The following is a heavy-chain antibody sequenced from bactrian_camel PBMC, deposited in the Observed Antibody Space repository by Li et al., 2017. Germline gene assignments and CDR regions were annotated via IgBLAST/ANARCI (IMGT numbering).Heavy chain of an antibody. Sequence: QVQLVESGGGSALAGGSVRLSCAASGYTYSSYCIGWFRQAPGKEREGVAAIDSDGSTSYADSVKGRFAISKDNAKNILYLQMNSLKPEDTAMYYCAAGIGASWCGSRIGTEYRYWGQGTQVTVS. CDR2: IDSDGST. D-gene: IGHD1*01. J-gene: IGHJ4*01. CDR3: AAGIGASWCGSRIGTEYRY. V-gene: IGHV3S26*01. CDR1: GYTYSSYC.